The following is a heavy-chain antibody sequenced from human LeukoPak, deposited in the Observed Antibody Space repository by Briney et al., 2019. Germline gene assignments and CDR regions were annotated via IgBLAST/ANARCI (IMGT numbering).Heavy chain of an antibody. D-gene: IGHD4-17*01. CDR1: GFTFNNYA. CDR2: INAGGSNT. Sequence: GGSLRLSCAASGFTFNNYAINWVRQAPGKGLEWVSGINAGGSNTYYADSVKGRFTISRDNSKSTVHLQMDSLRVEDTAVYYCAMDNGFWGQGTLVTVSS. V-gene: IGHV3-23*01. J-gene: IGHJ4*02. CDR3: AMDNGF.